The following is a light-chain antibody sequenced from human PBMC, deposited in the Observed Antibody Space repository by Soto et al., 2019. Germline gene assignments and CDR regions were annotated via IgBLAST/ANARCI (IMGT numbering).Light chain of an antibody. Sequence: DVVLTQSPLSLPVTLGQPASISCRSSQSFVHSDGNTYLHWFQQRPGQSPRRLIYRVSTRDSGVPDRFSGGGSGTDFTLKISRVEAEDVWVYYCMEGTYWPKTFGQGTKVEIK. J-gene: IGKJ2*01. CDR1: QSFVHSDGNTY. CDR3: MEGTYWPKT. CDR2: RVS. V-gene: IGKV2-30*02.